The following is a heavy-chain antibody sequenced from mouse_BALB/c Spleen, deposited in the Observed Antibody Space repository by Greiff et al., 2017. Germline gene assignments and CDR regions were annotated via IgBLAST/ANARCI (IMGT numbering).Heavy chain of an antibody. CDR1: GYTFTSYT. Sequence: VKLMESGAELARPGASVKMSCKASGYTFTSYTMHWVNQRPGQGLEWIGYINPSSGYTNYNQKFKDKATLTADKSSSTAYMQLSSLTSEDSAVYYCAREGDYDWRPWFAYWGQGTLVTVSA. CDR2: INPSSGYT. D-gene: IGHD2-4*01. CDR3: AREGDYDWRPWFAY. J-gene: IGHJ3*01. V-gene: IGHV1-4*01.